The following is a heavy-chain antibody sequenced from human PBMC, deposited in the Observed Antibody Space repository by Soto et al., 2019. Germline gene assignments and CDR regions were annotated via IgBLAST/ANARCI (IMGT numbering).Heavy chain of an antibody. J-gene: IGHJ1*01. V-gene: IGHV3-21*01. CDR2: ISSSSSYI. D-gene: IGHD3-3*01. Sequence: GGSLRLSCAASGFTFSSYSMNWVRQAPGKGLEWVSSISSSSSYIYYTDSVKGRFTISRDNAKNSLYLQMNSLRAEDTAVYYCATSITIFGVVKGGQHWGQGTLVTVSS. CDR3: ATSITIFGVVKGGQH. CDR1: GFTFSSYS.